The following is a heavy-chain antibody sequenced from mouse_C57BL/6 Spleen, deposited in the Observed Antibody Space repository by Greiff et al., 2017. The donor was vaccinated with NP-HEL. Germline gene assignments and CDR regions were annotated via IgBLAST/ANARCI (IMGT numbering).Heavy chain of an antibody. J-gene: IGHJ2*01. V-gene: IGHV1-26*01. D-gene: IGHD1-1*01. CDR1: GYTSTDYY. CDR2: INPNNGGT. CDR3: ASDYYGSRLHYFDY. Sequence: EVQLQQSGPELVKPGASVKISCKASGYTSTDYYMNWVKQSHGKSLEWIGDINPNNGGTSYNQKFKGKATLTVDKSSSTAYMALRSLTSEDSAFYYCASDYYGSRLHYFDYWGQGTTLTVSS.